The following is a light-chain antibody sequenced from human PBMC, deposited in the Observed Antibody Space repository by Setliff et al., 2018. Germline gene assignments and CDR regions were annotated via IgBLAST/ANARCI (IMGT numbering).Light chain of an antibody. J-gene: IGLJ1*01. V-gene: IGLV1-40*01. Sequence: QSVLTQPPSVSGAPGQRVTISCTGSSSNLGAGFTVHWYQVLPGTAPKLLIYSNNFRPSGVPDRFSGSKSGTSASLAITGLQSEDEADYYCQSYGGGLNGYVFGTGSQGHRP. CDR2: SNN. CDR1: SSNLGAGFT. CDR3: QSYGGGLNGYV.